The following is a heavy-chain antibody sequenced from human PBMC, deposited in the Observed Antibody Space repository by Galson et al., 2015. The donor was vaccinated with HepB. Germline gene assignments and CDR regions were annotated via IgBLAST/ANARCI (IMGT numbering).Heavy chain of an antibody. CDR2: ISYDGSNK. CDR1: GFTFSSYV. Sequence: SLRLSCAASGFTFSSYVMHWVRQAPGKGLEWVAVISYDGSNKYYADSVKGRFTISRDNSKNTLYLQMNSLRAEDTAVYYCARSYYCGGDCYSPFDYWGQGTLVTVSS. D-gene: IGHD2-21*02. CDR3: ARSYYCGGDCYSPFDY. J-gene: IGHJ4*02. V-gene: IGHV3-30*04.